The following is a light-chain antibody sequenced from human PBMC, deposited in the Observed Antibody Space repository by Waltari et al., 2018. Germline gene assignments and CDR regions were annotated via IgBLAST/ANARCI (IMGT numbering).Light chain of an antibody. J-gene: IGKJ2*01. Sequence: EVVMTLSPATLSVSPGERATLSCRASQNVNTNVAWYQQKPGQPPRLLIYGAFSTATGIPARFSGSGSGTEFTLTISSLQSEDFAVYYCHQYNSWPPYTFGQGTKLEIK. CDR2: GAF. CDR1: QNVNTN. V-gene: IGKV3-15*01. CDR3: HQYNSWPPYT.